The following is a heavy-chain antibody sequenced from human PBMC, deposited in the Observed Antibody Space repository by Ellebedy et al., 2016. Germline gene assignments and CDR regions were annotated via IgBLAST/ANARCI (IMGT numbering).Heavy chain of an antibody. CDR1: GCSISSSSYY. J-gene: IGHJ4*02. Sequence: SETLSLTCTVSGCSISSSSYYWCWIRQPPGKGLEWIGSIYYSGSTYYNPSLKSRVTISVDTSKNQFSLKLSSVTAADTAVYYCARVASGSYVYWGQGTLVTVSS. V-gene: IGHV4-39*01. D-gene: IGHD1-26*01. CDR2: IYYSGST. CDR3: ARVASGSYVY.